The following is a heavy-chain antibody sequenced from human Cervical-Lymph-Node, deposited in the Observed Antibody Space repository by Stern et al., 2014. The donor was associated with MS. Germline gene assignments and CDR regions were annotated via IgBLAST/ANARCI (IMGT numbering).Heavy chain of an antibody. J-gene: IGHJ3*02. D-gene: IGHD2-15*01. CDR1: GYSFTSYG. Sequence: QVHLVQSGAEVMKPAASVKVTCKASGYSFTSYGISWVRQAPRPGLALMGWISFYNGNTNYATKLQGRVTMTTDTSTSTAYRELRGLRSDDTAVYYCARGLLGSENAFDIWGQGTMVTVSS. CDR2: ISFYNGNT. V-gene: IGHV1-18*01. CDR3: ARGLLGSENAFDI.